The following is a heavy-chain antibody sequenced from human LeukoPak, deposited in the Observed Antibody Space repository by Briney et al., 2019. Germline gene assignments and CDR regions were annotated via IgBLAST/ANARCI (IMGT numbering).Heavy chain of an antibody. J-gene: IGHJ4*02. V-gene: IGHV3-53*01. CDR1: GFTDSNNY. Sequence: GGSLRLSCAASGFTDSNNYMSWVRQAPGKGLEWVSVIYTGGSTYYADSVKGRFTISRDNSKNTVYLQMNGLRAEDTAVYYCARDPGYCSGGSCYDYWGQGTLVTVSS. D-gene: IGHD2-15*01. CDR3: ARDPGYCSGGSCYDY. CDR2: IYTGGST.